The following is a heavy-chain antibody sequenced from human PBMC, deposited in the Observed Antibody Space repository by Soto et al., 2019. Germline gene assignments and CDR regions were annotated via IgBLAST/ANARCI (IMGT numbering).Heavy chain of an antibody. V-gene: IGHV3-23*01. Sequence: GESLKISCAASGFTFSIYAMSWVRQAPGKGLEWVSAISGSGGSTYYADSVKGRFTISRDNSKNTLYLQMNSLRAEDTAVYYCAKDGYYDFWSGYNFEYWGQGTLVTVSS. D-gene: IGHD3-3*01. CDR1: GFTFSIYA. J-gene: IGHJ4*02. CDR2: ISGSGGST. CDR3: AKDGYYDFWSGYNFEY.